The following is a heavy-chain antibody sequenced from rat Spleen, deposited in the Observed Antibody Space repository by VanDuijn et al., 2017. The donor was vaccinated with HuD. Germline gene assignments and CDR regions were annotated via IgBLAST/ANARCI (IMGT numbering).Heavy chain of an antibody. Sequence: EVHLVESGGGLVQPGRSLKLSCVASGFTFTDYWMTWIRQAPGKGLEWVASITYTGGITYYPDSVKGRFTISRDNAKSTLYLQMNSLRSEDTATYYCSREEGIYVMDAWGQGASVTVSS. J-gene: IGHJ4*01. V-gene: IGHV5-31*01. CDR2: ITYTGGIT. CDR3: SREEGIYVMDA. D-gene: IGHD1-11*01. CDR1: GFTFTDYW.